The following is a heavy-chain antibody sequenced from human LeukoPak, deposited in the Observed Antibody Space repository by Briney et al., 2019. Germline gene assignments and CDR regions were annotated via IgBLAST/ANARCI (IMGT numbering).Heavy chain of an antibody. CDR2: IYPGDSDT. V-gene: IGHV5-51*01. Sequence: GESLETSWKASGYSLTNNCIDWVRQMPGKGLEWMGIIYPGDSDTRYSPPFKGQVTISADKSITTAYLQWGSLRASDTAMYYCVRHTHYYDSTTSTRPPPVFCWGQGTLVTVSS. CDR1: GYSLTNNC. J-gene: IGHJ4*02. D-gene: IGHD3-22*01. CDR3: VRHTHYYDSTTSTRPPPVFC.